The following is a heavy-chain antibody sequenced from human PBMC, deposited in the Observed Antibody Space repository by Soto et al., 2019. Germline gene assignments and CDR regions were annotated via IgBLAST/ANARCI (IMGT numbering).Heavy chain of an antibody. CDR1: GYTFTSYD. V-gene: IGHV1-8*01. Sequence: ASVKVSCKASGYTFTSYDINWVRQATGQGLEWMGWMNPNSGNTGYAQKFQGRVTMTRNTSISTAYMELSSLRSEDTAVYYCARIGYAGYDYIWPYWGQGTLVTVSS. CDR3: ARIGYAGYDYIWPY. J-gene: IGHJ4*02. CDR2: MNPNSGNT. D-gene: IGHD3-16*01.